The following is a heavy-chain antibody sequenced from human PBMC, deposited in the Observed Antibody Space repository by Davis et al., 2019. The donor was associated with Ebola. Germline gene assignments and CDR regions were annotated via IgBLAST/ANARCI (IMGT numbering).Heavy chain of an antibody. CDR1: GFTFSSYW. V-gene: IGHV3-74*01. Sequence: GESLKISCAASGFTFSSYWMHWVRQAPGKGLVWVSRINSDGSTTSYADSVKGRFTISRDNAKNTVDLEMNILRMEDTAVYYCAATAATGTAGSFDIWGQGTMVTVSS. CDR3: AATAATGTAGSFDI. D-gene: IGHD1-1*01. J-gene: IGHJ3*02. CDR2: INSDGSTT.